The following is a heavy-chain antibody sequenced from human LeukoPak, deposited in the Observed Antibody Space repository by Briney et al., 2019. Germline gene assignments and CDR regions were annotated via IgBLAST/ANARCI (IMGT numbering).Heavy chain of an antibody. CDR3: ARSQAYGIFDY. CDR2: IYYSGST. Sequence: PSETLSLTCTVSNGSIRSPDYYWTWISQPPGKGLEWIGYIYYSGSTYYNPSLKSRVSISVDTSKNQFSLKLSSVTAADTAVYYCARSQAYGIFDYWGQGTLVTVSS. J-gene: IGHJ4*02. D-gene: IGHD4-17*01. V-gene: IGHV4-30-4*08. CDR1: NGSIRSPDYY.